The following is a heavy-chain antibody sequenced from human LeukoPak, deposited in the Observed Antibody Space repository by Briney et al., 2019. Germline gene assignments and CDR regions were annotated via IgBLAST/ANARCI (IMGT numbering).Heavy chain of an antibody. J-gene: IGHJ4*02. CDR3: AKHSYSAAGYFDY. V-gene: IGHV3-23*01. CDR2: IVGSGDST. CDR1: GFTFSIYA. Sequence: ESGGSLRLSCAASGFTFSIYAMTWVRQAPGKELEWVSRIVGSGDSTYYADSVKGRFTISRDDSKNTLYLQMNSLRVEDTAIYYCAKHSYSAAGYFDYWGQGTLVTVSS. D-gene: IGHD1-26*01.